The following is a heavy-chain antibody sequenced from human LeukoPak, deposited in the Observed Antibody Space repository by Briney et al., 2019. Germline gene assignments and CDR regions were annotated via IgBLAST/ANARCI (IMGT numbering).Heavy chain of an antibody. J-gene: IGHJ3*02. CDR2: INPNSGGT. CDR1: GYTFTGYY. V-gene: IGHV1-2*02. CDR3: ARDHQFLRDAFDI. Sequence: ASVKVSCKASGYTFTGYYMHWVRQAPGQGLEWMGWINPNSGGTNYAQKFQGRVTMTRDTPISTAYMELSRLRSDDTAVYYCARDHQFLRDAFDIWGQGTMVTVSS. D-gene: IGHD3-3*01.